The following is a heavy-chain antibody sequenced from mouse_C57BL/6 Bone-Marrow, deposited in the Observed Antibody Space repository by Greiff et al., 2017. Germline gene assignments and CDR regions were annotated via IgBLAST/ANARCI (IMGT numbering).Heavy chain of an antibody. Sequence: DVQLVESGGGLVKPGGSLKLSCAASGFTFSDYGMHWVRQAPEKGLEWVAYISSGSSTIYYADTVKGRFTISRDNAKNTLFLQMTSLRSEDTAMYYCARRPRYYYGSTSRGDYWGQGTSVTVSS. CDR2: ISSGSSTI. V-gene: IGHV5-17*01. CDR3: ARRPRYYYGSTSRGDY. J-gene: IGHJ4*01. CDR1: GFTFSDYG. D-gene: IGHD1-1*01.